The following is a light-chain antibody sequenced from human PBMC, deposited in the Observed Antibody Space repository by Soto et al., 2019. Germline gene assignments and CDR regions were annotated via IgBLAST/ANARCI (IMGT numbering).Light chain of an antibody. CDR3: TSYRSNTWL. V-gene: IGLV2-14*01. Sequence: QSALTQPASVSGSPGQSITISCTGTSSDVGGSNYISWYQQHPGKAPKFIIYEVSDRPTGVSNRFSASKSGNTASLTISGLQAEDEADYYCTSYRSNTWLFGGGTKLTVL. CDR2: EVS. J-gene: IGLJ3*02. CDR1: SSDVGGSNY.